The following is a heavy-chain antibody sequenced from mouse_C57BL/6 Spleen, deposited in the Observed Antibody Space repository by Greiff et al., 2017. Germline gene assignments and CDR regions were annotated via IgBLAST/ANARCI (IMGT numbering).Heavy chain of an antibody. CDR1: GFTFSDYG. Sequence: EVQVVESGGGLVKPGGSLKLSCAASGFTFSDYGIHWVRQAPEKGLEWVAYISSGSSTLYYADTVKGRFTISRDNAKNTLFLQMTSLRSEDTAMYYCARNEGYYYAMDYWGQGTSATVSS. J-gene: IGHJ4*01. D-gene: IGHD2-3*01. CDR2: ISSGSSTL. V-gene: IGHV5-17*01. CDR3: ARNEGYYYAMDY.